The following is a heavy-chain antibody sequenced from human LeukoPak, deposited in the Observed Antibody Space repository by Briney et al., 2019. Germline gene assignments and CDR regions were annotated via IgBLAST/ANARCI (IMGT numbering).Heavy chain of an antibody. J-gene: IGHJ3*01. D-gene: IGHD6-13*01. CDR3: ARLPRYSSSWYSRERLPFDP. Sequence: SETLSLTCTVSGGSISSYYWSWIRQPPGKGLEWIGYIYYSGSTNYNPSLKSRVTISVDTSKNQFSLKLSSVTAADTAVYYCARLPRYSSSWYSRERLPFDPWGQGTMVTVSS. CDR1: GGSISSYY. CDR2: IYYSGST. V-gene: IGHV4-59*01.